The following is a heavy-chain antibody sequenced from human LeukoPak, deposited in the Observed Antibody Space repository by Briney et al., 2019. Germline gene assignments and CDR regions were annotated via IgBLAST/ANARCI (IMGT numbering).Heavy chain of an antibody. Sequence: ASVKVSCKASGYTFTGYYMHWMRQAPGQGLEWMGIINPSGGSTSYAQKFQGRVTMTRDMSTSTVYMELSSLRSEDTAVYYCARDRSAVAGYYYYMDVWGKGTTVTVSS. CDR2: INPSGGST. CDR1: GYTFTGYY. J-gene: IGHJ6*03. V-gene: IGHV1-46*01. D-gene: IGHD6-19*01. CDR3: ARDRSAVAGYYYYMDV.